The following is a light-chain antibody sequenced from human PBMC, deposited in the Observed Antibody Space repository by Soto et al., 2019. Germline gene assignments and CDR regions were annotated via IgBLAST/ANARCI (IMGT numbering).Light chain of an antibody. Sequence: EIVLTQSPATLSVSLGDRATLSCRASQSVSSNLAWYQQKPGQAPRLLIYDASNRATGIPDRFSGSGSGRDFTLTISRLEPEDFAVCFCQQFGNSPWTFGQGTKVDI. CDR1: QSVSSN. CDR3: QQFGNSPWT. J-gene: IGKJ1*01. V-gene: IGKV3-20*01. CDR2: DAS.